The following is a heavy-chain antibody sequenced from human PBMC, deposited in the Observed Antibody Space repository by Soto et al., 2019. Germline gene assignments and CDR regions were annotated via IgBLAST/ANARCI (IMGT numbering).Heavy chain of an antibody. J-gene: IGHJ4*02. D-gene: IGHD3-16*02. CDR2: INHSGST. Sequence: SETLSLTCAVYGGSFSGYYWSWIRQPPGKGLEWIGEINHSGSTNYNPSLKSRVTISVDTSRNQFSLKLSSVTAADTAVYYCARGKDDYVWGSYRHHYFFDYWGQGTLVTVSS. V-gene: IGHV4-34*01. CDR3: ARGKDDYVWGSYRHHYFFDY. CDR1: GGSFSGYY.